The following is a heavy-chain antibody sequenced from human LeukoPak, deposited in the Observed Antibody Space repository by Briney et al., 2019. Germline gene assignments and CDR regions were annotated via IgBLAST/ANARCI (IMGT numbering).Heavy chain of an antibody. CDR2: IYYSGST. V-gene: IGHV4-59*11. J-gene: IGHJ5*02. CDR3: ARDRVKDWFDP. D-gene: IGHD3-10*01. CDR1: GGSISSHY. Sequence: SETLSLTCTVSGGSISSHYWSWIRRPPGKGLEWIGYIYYSGSTNYNPSLKSRVTISVDTSKDQFSLKLSSVTAADTAVYYCARDRVKDWFDPWGQGTLVTVSS.